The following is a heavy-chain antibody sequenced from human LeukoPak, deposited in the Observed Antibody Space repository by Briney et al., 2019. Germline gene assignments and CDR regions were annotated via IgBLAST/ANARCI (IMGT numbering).Heavy chain of an antibody. CDR3: ARGHYGSGSYYFDY. CDR2: IIPIFGTA. CDR1: GYTFTSYG. J-gene: IGHJ4*02. D-gene: IGHD3-10*01. V-gene: IGHV1-69*05. Sequence: SVKVSCKASGYTFTSYGISWVRQAPGQGLEWMGGIIPIFGTANYAQKFQGRVTITTDESTSTAYMELSSLRSEDTAVYYCARGHYGSGSYYFDYWGQGTLVTVSS.